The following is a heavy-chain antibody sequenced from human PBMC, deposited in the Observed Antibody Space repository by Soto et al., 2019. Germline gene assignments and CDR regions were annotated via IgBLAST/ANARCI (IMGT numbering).Heavy chain of an antibody. D-gene: IGHD1-26*01. CDR1: GGSLSGYY. J-gene: IGHJ4*02. CDR3: ARHHVRGRTIAGAAEF. V-gene: IGHV4-34*01. Sequence: PSETLSLTCAVYGGSLSGYYWSWIRQPPGKALEWLGEINHSGNTNYNPSLKSRVTISVDTSKNQLFLNLSSVTAADTAMYYCARHHVRGRTIAGAAEFWGQGTQVTVSS. CDR2: INHSGNT.